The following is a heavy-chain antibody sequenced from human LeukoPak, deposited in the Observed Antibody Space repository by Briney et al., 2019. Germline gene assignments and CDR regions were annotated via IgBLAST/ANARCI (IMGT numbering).Heavy chain of an antibody. V-gene: IGHV4-4*07. J-gene: IGHJ4*02. Sequence: SETLSLTCTVSGGSISSYYWSWIRQPAGKGLEWIGRIYTSGSTNYNPSLKSRVTMSVDTSKNQFSLKLSSVTAADTAVYYCAATYYDHVWGSYRSRYYFDYWGQGTLATVSS. CDR3: AATYYDHVWGSYRSRYYFDY. D-gene: IGHD3-16*02. CDR2: IYTSGST. CDR1: GGSISSYY.